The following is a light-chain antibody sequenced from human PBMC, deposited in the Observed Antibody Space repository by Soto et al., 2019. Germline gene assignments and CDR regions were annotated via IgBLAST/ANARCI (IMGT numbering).Light chain of an antibody. V-gene: IGLV2-14*01. CDR1: NSDVGGYNY. Sequence: QSVLTQPASVSGSPGQSITISCTGTNSDVGGYNYVSWYQQQSGKAPKLMIHEVSNRPSGVSNRFSGSKSGNTASLTISGLQAEDEADYYSSSYTSSRAYVFGIGTKLIVL. J-gene: IGLJ1*01. CDR3: SSYTSSRAYV. CDR2: EVS.